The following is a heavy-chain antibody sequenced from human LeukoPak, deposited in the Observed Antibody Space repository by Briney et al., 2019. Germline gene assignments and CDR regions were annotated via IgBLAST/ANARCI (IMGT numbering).Heavy chain of an antibody. Sequence: PSETLSLTCTVSGGSISSYYWSWIRQPPGKGLEWIGYIYYSGSTNYNPSLKSRVTISVDTSKNQFSLKLSSVTAADTAVYYCARFGEVYGDYAYWGQGTLVTVSS. D-gene: IGHD4-17*01. CDR2: IYYSGST. J-gene: IGHJ4*02. CDR3: ARFGEVYGDYAY. CDR1: GGSISSYY. V-gene: IGHV4-59*01.